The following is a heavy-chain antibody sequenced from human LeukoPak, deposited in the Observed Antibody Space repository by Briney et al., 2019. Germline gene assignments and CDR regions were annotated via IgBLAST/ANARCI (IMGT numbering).Heavy chain of an antibody. V-gene: IGHV4-34*01. Sequence: SETLSLTRAVYGGSFSGYYWNGIRQPPGKGLEWIGEINHSGSTNYNPSLKSRVTISVDTSKNQFSLKLSSVTAADTAVYYCARTPGIAAAGNYWGQGTLVTVSS. J-gene: IGHJ4*02. D-gene: IGHD6-13*01. CDR2: INHSGST. CDR3: ARTPGIAAAGNY. CDR1: GGSFSGYY.